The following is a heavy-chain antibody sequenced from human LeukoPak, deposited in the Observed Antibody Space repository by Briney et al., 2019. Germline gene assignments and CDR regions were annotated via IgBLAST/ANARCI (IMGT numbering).Heavy chain of an antibody. J-gene: IGHJ4*02. V-gene: IGHV1-2*02. CDR3: ARDRRGAYGDYATSY. Sequence: ASVKVSCKASGYTFTSYDINWVRQATGQGLEWMGWINPNSGATNYAQKFQGRVTMTRDTSISTAYMELSRLRSDDTAVYYCARDRRGAYGDYATSYWGQGTLVTVSS. CDR2: INPNSGAT. D-gene: IGHD4-17*01. CDR1: GYTFTSYD.